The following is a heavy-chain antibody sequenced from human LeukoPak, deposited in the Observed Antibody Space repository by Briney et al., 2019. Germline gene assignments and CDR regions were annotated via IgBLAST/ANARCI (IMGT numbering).Heavy chain of an antibody. CDR1: GFTFSSYS. J-gene: IGHJ4*02. V-gene: IGHV3-21*01. CDR2: ISSSNTYI. Sequence: GGSLRLSCAASGFTFSSYSMNWVRQAPGKGLEWVSSISSSNTYIYYADSVKGRFNISRDNAKNSLYLQMNSLRAEDTAVYYCAKDLGDFTYYYGSGTYYRASDYWGQGTLVTVSS. D-gene: IGHD3-10*01. CDR3: AKDLGDFTYYYGSGTYYRASDY.